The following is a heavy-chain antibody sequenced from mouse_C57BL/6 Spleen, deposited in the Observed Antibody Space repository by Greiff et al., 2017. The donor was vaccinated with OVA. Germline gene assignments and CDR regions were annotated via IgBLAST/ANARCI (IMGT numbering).Heavy chain of an antibody. CDR1: GYTFTSYW. Sequence: QVQLQQPGAELVKPGASVKMSCKASGYTFTSYWITWVKQRPGQGLEWIGDIYPGSGSTNYNEKFKSKATLTVDTSSSTAYMQLSSLTSEDSAVYYCARDDDGYHYYAMDYWGQGTSVTVSS. D-gene: IGHD2-3*01. J-gene: IGHJ4*01. CDR2: IYPGSGST. V-gene: IGHV1-55*01. CDR3: ARDDDGYHYYAMDY.